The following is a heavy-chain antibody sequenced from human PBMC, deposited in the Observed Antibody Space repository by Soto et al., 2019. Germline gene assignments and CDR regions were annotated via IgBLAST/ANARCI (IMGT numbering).Heavy chain of an antibody. Sequence: EVQLVESGGGLVQPGGSLRLSCAAFGFTFSSYWMSWVRQAPGKGLEWVANLKQDGSEQYYVDSVKGRFTISRDNAKNSLSLQMNSLRAEDTAVYYCARDKAIFGVIIRYYYYGMDVWGQGTTVTVSS. J-gene: IGHJ6*02. V-gene: IGHV3-7*01. D-gene: IGHD3-3*01. CDR1: GFTFSSYW. CDR2: LKQDGSEQ. CDR3: ARDKAIFGVIIRYYYYGMDV.